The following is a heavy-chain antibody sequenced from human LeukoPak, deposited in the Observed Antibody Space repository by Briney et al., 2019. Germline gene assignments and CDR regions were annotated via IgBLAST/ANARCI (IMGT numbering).Heavy chain of an antibody. CDR3: ARINDIDNSYHLDF. Sequence: AGSLRLSCAASGFTFSDYSFNWVRQAPGKGLEWVSSISSSSSYKYYADSLKGRFTISRDNAKNSLYLQVNSLRAEDTAVYYCARINDIDNSYHLDFWGHGTLVTVAS. CDR2: ISSSSSYK. J-gene: IGHJ4*01. CDR1: GFTFSDYS. D-gene: IGHD2-15*01. V-gene: IGHV3-21*01.